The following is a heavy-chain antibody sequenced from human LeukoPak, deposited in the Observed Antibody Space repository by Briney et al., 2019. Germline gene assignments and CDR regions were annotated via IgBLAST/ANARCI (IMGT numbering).Heavy chain of an antibody. V-gene: IGHV1-2*02. D-gene: IGHD6-19*01. CDR1: GYTFTGYY. CDR2: INPNSGGT. CDR3: ARLKLGGGYSSGWYYYYYMDV. Sequence: ASVKVSCKASGYTFTGYYMHWVRQASGQGLEWMGWINPNSGGTNYAQKFQGRVTMTRDTSISTAYMELSRLRSDDTAVYYCARLKLGGGYSSGWYYYYYMDVWGKGTTVTISS. J-gene: IGHJ6*03.